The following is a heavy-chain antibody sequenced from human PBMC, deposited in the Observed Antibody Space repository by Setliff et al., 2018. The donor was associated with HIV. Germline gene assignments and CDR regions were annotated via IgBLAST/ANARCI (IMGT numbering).Heavy chain of an antibody. V-gene: IGHV4-38-2*01. D-gene: IGHD3-22*01. Sequence: SETLSLTCAVSGYSISSGFYWSWMRQPPGKGLEWIGSIYHDGTTHYNPPLKSRATLSVDTSKNQFSLKLSSVTAADTAVFYCARLTTAYYYDSSAYYPPVWGQGTLVTVSS. J-gene: IGHJ4*02. CDR2: IYHDGTT. CDR1: GYSISSGFY. CDR3: ARLTTAYYYDSSAYYPPV.